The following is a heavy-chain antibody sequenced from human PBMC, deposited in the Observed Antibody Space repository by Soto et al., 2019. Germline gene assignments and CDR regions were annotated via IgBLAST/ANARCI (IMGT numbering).Heavy chain of an antibody. CDR1: GGSISSGDYY. J-gene: IGHJ5*02. CDR2: IYYSGST. D-gene: IGHD3-3*01. CDR3: ARAVDYDFWSGYYGVPDWFDP. V-gene: IGHV4-30-4*01. Sequence: SETLSLTCTVSGGSISSGDYYWSWIRQPPGKGLEWIGYIYYSGSTYYNPSLKSRVTISVDTSKNQFSLKLSSVTAADTAVYYCARAVDYDFWSGYYGVPDWFDPWGQGTLVTVSS.